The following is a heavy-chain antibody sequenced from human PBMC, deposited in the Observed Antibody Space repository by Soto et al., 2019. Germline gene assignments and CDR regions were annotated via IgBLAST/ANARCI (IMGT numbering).Heavy chain of an antibody. V-gene: IGHV3-15*01. J-gene: IGHJ6*02. CDR2: IKSKTDFGTT. Sequence: KPAASLTLACSSSVFTFVNSLIRWVRQAPGKGLEWVGRIKSKTDFGTTDYAATVKGRFTISRDDSKNTLYLQMNSLKNEDTAVYYCTTDQGPNGDMDVWGQGNTVTVSS. D-gene: IGHD2-8*01. CDR1: VFTFVNSL. CDR3: TTDQGPNGDMDV.